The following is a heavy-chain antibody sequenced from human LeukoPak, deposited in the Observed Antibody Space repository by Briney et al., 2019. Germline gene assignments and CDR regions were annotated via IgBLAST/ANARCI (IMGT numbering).Heavy chain of an antibody. CDR1: GYTFTSYG. CDR2: ISAYNGNT. Sequence: ASVKVSCKASGYTFTSYGISWVRQAPGQGLEWMGWISAYNGNTNYAQKLQGRVTMTTDTSTSTAYMELRSLRSDDTAVYYCARDGHIVVVTAPYYYYGVDVWGQGTTVTVSS. J-gene: IGHJ6*02. CDR3: ARDGHIVVVTAPYYYYGVDV. D-gene: IGHD2-21*02. V-gene: IGHV1-18*01.